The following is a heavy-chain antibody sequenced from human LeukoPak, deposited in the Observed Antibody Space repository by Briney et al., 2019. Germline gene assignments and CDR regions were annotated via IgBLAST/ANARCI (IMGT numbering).Heavy chain of an antibody. CDR2: IYHSGST. CDR3: ARERSGSEIFARSFDI. J-gene: IGHJ3*02. V-gene: IGHV4-4*02. Sequence: SETLSLTCAVSGGPISSSHWWSWVRQPPGTGLECIGEIYHSGSTNYKPSIKSRITISVDMSKNQFSLKLSSVTAADTAVYYCARERSGSEIFARSFDIWGQGTMVTVSS. CDR1: GGPISSSHW. D-gene: IGHD3-3*01.